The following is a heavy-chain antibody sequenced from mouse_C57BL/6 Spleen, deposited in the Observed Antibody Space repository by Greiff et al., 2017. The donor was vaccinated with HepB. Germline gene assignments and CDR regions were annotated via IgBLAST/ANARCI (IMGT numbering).Heavy chain of an antibody. CDR1: GFTFSDYY. CDR2: ISNGGGST. Sequence: EVMLVESGGGLVQPGGSLKLSCAASGFTFSDYYMYWVRQTPEKRLEWVAYISNGGGSTYYPDTVKGRFTISRDNAKNTLYLQMSRLKSEDTAMYYCARRSYSNRYWYFDVWGTGTTVTVSS. V-gene: IGHV5-12*01. CDR3: ARRSYSNRYWYFDV. J-gene: IGHJ1*03. D-gene: IGHD2-5*01.